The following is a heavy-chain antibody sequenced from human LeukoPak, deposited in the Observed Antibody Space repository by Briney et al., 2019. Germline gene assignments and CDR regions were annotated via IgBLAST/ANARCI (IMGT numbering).Heavy chain of an antibody. CDR2: IYHSGST. D-gene: IGHD5-18*01. Sequence: SQTLSLTCTVSGGSISSGGYYWSWIRQPPGKGLEWIGYIYHSGSTYYNPSLKSRVTISVDTSKNQFSLKLSSVTAADTAVYYCARLSYSYGNGGVDYWGQGTLVTVSS. V-gene: IGHV4-30-2*02. CDR3: ARLSYSYGNGGVDY. J-gene: IGHJ4*02. CDR1: GGSISSGGYY.